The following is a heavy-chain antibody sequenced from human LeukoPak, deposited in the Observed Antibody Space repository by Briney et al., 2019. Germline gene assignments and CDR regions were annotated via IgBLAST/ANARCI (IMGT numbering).Heavy chain of an antibody. D-gene: IGHD2-21*01. J-gene: IGHJ4*02. Sequence: SETLSLTCTVSGGSVSSGSYYWSWIRQPPGKGLEWIGFIYYSGSTNYNPSLKSRVTISVDTSKNQFSLKLTSLTAADTAVYYCAKGGKGFPLGLRFDSWGQGTLVSVSS. CDR3: AKGGKGFPLGLRFDS. CDR2: IYYSGST. CDR1: GGSVSSGSYY. V-gene: IGHV4-61*01.